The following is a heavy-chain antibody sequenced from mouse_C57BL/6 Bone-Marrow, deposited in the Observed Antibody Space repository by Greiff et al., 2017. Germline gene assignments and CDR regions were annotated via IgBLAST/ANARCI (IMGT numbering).Heavy chain of an antibody. J-gene: IGHJ1*03. Sequence: QVQLKQPGAELVQPGASVKMSCKASGYTFTSYWITWVKQRPGQGLEWIGDIYPGSGSTNDNEKFKSKATLTVDTSSCTAYMQLSSLTSEDSAVYYGARPYYSNYWYFDVWGTGTTVTVSS. D-gene: IGHD2-5*01. CDR1: GYTFTSYW. CDR3: ARPYYSNYWYFDV. CDR2: IYPGSGST. V-gene: IGHV1-55*01.